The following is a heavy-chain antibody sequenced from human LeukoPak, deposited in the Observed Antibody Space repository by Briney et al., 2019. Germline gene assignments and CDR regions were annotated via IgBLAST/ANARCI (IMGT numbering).Heavy chain of an antibody. V-gene: IGHV3-23*01. D-gene: IGHD3-22*01. Sequence: PGASLRLSCAASGVTFSSNAMSWVRQAPGKGLEWVSAISGSGGSTYYADSVKGRFTISRDNSKNTLYLQMNSLRAEDTAVYYCAKRFGSGYPMYFQHWGQGTLVTVSS. CDR2: ISGSGGST. CDR1: GVTFSSNA. J-gene: IGHJ1*01. CDR3: AKRFGSGYPMYFQH.